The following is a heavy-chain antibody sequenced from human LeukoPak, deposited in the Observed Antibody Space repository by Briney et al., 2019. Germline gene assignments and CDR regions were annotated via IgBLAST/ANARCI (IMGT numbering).Heavy chain of an antibody. V-gene: IGHV1-18*01. Sequence: GASVKVSCKASGYTFRSYDIIWVRQAPGQGLEWMGWISTYNGNTNFPQKFQDRIIMTTDTSTSTAYMELRSLRSDDTAMYYCARGRRGDYVTWFDPWGQGTLVTVSS. J-gene: IGHJ5*02. CDR1: GYTFRSYD. D-gene: IGHD4-17*01. CDR3: ARGRRGDYVTWFDP. CDR2: ISTYNGNT.